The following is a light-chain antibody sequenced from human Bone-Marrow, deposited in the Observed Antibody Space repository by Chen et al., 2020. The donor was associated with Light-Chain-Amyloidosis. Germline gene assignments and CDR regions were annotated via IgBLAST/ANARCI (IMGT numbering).Light chain of an antibody. V-gene: IGLV3-25*03. CDR1: DLPTKY. CDR2: RDT. Sequence: SYALTPPPSVSVSPGHTARITCSGDDLPTKYAYWYHQTPGQAPVLVIHRDTERPSGISERFSGSSSGTTATLTISGVQAEDEADYHCQSADSSGTYEVIFGGGTKLTVL. J-gene: IGLJ2*01. CDR3: QSADSSGTYEVI.